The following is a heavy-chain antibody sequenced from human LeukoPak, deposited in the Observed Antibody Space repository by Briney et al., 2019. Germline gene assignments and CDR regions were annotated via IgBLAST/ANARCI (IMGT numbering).Heavy chain of an antibody. V-gene: IGHV3-74*03. D-gene: IGHD6-6*01. CDR3: ARDQRVTGRPDIDY. CDR2: ISSDGSST. Sequence: AGSLRLSCAASGFTFRNHWMHWVRQTPGKGLVWVSRISSDGSSTTYADSVKGRFTISRDNAKNTLYLQMNNLRAEDTAMYYCARDQRVTGRPDIDYWGQGTLVLVSS. J-gene: IGHJ4*02. CDR1: GFTFRNHW.